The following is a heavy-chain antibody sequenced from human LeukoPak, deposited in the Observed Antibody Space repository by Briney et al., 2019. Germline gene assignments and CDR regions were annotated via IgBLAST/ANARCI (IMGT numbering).Heavy chain of an antibody. Sequence: ASVKVSCKASGYTFTGYYMHWVRQAPGQGLEWMGWINPNSGGTNYAQKFQGRVTMTRDTSISTAYMELSRLRSDDTAVYYCARAVYCSSTSCYLSNYYYYYYMDVWGKGTTVTVSS. J-gene: IGHJ6*03. D-gene: IGHD2-2*01. CDR3: ARAVYCSSTSCYLSNYYYYYYMDV. V-gene: IGHV1-2*02. CDR1: GYTFTGYY. CDR2: INPNSGGT.